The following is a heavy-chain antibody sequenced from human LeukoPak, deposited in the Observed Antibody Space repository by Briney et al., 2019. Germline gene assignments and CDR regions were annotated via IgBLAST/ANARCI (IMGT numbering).Heavy chain of an antibody. J-gene: IGHJ6*03. D-gene: IGHD1-1*01. CDR3: ARAGNWNDNVYSYYYYMDV. V-gene: IGHV1-46*01. CDR1: GYTFTNYY. Sequence: ASVKVSCKASGYTFTNYYMHWVRQAPGQGLEWMGIINPSGGSTSYAQKFQGRVTMTRDTSTSTVYMELSSLRSEDTAVYYCARAGNWNDNVYSYYYYMDVWGKGTTVTVSS. CDR2: INPSGGST.